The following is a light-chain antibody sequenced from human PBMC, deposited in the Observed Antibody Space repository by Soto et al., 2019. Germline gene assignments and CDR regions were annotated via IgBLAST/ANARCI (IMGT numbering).Light chain of an antibody. J-gene: IGLJ2*01. CDR2: INSDGSH. CDR3: QTWDSAIRV. V-gene: IGLV4-69*01. CDR1: IGPSSYT. Sequence: QLVLAQSPSASASLGASVKLTCTLTIGPSSYTIAWHQQQPGRGPRYLMKINSDGSHMKGDGIPARFSGSSSESERHLTISNVQSEDEADYYCQTWDSAIRVFGGGTKVTVL.